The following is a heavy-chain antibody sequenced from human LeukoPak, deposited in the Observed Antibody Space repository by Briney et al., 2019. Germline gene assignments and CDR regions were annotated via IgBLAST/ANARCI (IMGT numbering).Heavy chain of an antibody. Sequence: GGSLRLSCAASGFTFSNYAMNWVRLAPGKGLEWVSTISGSSDSTYYADSVKGRFTISRDNSKNTLYLQMNSPRAEDTAVYYCVTARLFSGSYYFDYWGQGTLVTVSS. V-gene: IGHV3-23*01. J-gene: IGHJ4*02. CDR1: GFTFSNYA. D-gene: IGHD2-21*01. CDR3: VTARLFSGSYYFDY. CDR2: ISGSSDST.